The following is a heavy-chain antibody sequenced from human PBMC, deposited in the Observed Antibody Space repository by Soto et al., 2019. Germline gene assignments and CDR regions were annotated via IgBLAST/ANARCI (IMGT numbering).Heavy chain of an antibody. V-gene: IGHV3-33*01. D-gene: IGHD4-17*01. J-gene: IGHJ4*02. Sequence: QVQLVESGGGVVQPGRSLRLSCAASGFTFSSYGMHWVRQAPGKGLEWVAIIWYDGGKKYYADSVKGRFTISRDNSKNPLYRQMNSLRAEDTAVYYCARDDYGDYVKIDYWGQGTLVTVSS. CDR3: ARDDYGDYVKIDY. CDR2: IWYDGGKK. CDR1: GFTFSSYG.